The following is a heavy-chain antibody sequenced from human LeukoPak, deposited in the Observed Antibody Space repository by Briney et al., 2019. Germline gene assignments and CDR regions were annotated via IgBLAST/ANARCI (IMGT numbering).Heavy chain of an antibody. J-gene: IGHJ5*02. CDR1: GFTFSTNS. Sequence: PGGSLRLSCSASGFTFSTNSMHWVRQAPGKGLEFVSAITSNGGSTYYADSVKGRFTISRDNSKNTLYLQMSSLRAEDTAVYYCVTVGMTSIWSYLRFDPRGQGTLVPVSP. CDR3: VTVGMTSIWSYLRFDP. D-gene: IGHD1-26*01. V-gene: IGHV3-64D*08. CDR2: ITSNGGST.